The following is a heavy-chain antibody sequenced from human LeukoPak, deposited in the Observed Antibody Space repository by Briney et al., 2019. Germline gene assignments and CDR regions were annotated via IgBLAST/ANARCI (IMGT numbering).Heavy chain of an antibody. D-gene: IGHD3-9*01. V-gene: IGHV1-18*04. Sequence: ASVKVSCKTSGYTFTSYYIHWVRQAPGQGLEWMGWISAYNGNTNYAQKLQGRVTMTTDTSTSTAYMELRSLRSDDTAVYYCARAQGSRYDILTGYYPLLDYWGQGTLVTVSS. CDR2: ISAYNGNT. J-gene: IGHJ4*02. CDR1: GYTFTSYY. CDR3: ARAQGSRYDILTGYYPLLDY.